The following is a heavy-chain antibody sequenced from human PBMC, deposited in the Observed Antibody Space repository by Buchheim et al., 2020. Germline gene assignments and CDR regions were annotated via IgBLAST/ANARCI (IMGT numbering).Heavy chain of an antibody. D-gene: IGHD2-2*01. J-gene: IGHJ4*02. V-gene: IGHV3-48*03. CDR3: AGGPHIVVVPAANFDY. Sequence: EVQLVESGGGLVQPGGSLRLSCAASGFTFSSYEMNWVRQPPGKGLEWVSYISSSGSTIYYADSVKDRFPISSDTAKNSLYLLMNSLRAEDTAVYYCAGGPHIVVVPAANFDYWGQGTL. CDR1: GFTFSSYE. CDR2: ISSSGSTI.